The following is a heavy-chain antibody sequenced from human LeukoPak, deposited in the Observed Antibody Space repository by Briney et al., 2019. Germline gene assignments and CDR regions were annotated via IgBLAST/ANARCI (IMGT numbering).Heavy chain of an antibody. Sequence: GGSLRLSCAASGFTFSSYSTNWVRQAPGRGLEWVSSISSSSSYIYYADSVKGRFTISRDNAKNSLYLQMNSLRAEDTAVYYCAGGVAGTLWYAFDIWGQGTMVTVSS. V-gene: IGHV3-21*01. D-gene: IGHD6-19*01. CDR3: AGGVAGTLWYAFDI. J-gene: IGHJ3*02. CDR2: ISSSSSYI. CDR1: GFTFSSYS.